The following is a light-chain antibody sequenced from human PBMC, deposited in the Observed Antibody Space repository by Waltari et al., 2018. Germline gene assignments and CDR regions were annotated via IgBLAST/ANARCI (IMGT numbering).Light chain of an antibody. CDR1: SRDVRSYHY. CDR2: AVT. CDR3: CSYAGDSLYV. J-gene: IGLJ1*01. Sequence: QSALTQPASVSGSPGQSITLTCTGTSRDVRSYHYVSWYQQYPGKAPKLLIYAVTQRPSGVSDRFSGSKSGNTASLTISGLQAEDEADYYCCSYAGDSLYVFGTGTTVTV. V-gene: IGLV2-23*02.